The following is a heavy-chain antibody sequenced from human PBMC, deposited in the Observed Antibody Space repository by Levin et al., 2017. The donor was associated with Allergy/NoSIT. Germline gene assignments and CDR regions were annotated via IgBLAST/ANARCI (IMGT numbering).Heavy chain of an antibody. CDR3: ARVFDGDYGYDY. CDR2: INSDGTIK. J-gene: IGHJ4*02. D-gene: IGHD4-17*01. Sequence: GESLKISCAASGFSLSGYWMHWVRQAPGKGMVWVSRINSDGTIKSYADSVKGRWTISRDNARHTRALQMNSLRAEDTAVYYCARVFDGDYGYDYWGQGTLVTVSS. CDR1: GFSLSGYW. V-gene: IGHV3-74*01.